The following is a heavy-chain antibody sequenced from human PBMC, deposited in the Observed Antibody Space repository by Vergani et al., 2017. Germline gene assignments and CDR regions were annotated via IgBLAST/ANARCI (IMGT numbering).Heavy chain of an antibody. D-gene: IGHD1-7*01. CDR1: GGSFSGYY. J-gene: IGHJ4*02. Sequence: VQLQKWGAGLLKPSETLSLTCAVYGGSFSGYYWSWIRQPPGKGLEWVSVIYSGGSTYYADSVKGRFTISRDNSKNTLYLQMNSLRAEDTAVYYCARGWNSPGAFDYWGQGTLVTVSS. V-gene: IGHV3-53*03. CDR2: IYSGGST. CDR3: ARGWNSPGAFDY.